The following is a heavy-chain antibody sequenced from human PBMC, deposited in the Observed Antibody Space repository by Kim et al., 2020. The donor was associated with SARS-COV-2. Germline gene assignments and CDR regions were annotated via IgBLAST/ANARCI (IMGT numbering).Heavy chain of an antibody. D-gene: IGHD6-19*01. Sequence: SETLSLTCTVSGGSISSSSYYWGWIRQPPGKGLEWIGSIYYSGSTYYNPSLKSRVTISVDTSKNQFSLKLSSVTAADTAVYYCARHQHGKQWLISDLDYWGQGTLVTVSS. CDR1: GGSISSSSYY. V-gene: IGHV4-39*01. CDR2: IYYSGST. CDR3: ARHQHGKQWLISDLDY. J-gene: IGHJ4*02.